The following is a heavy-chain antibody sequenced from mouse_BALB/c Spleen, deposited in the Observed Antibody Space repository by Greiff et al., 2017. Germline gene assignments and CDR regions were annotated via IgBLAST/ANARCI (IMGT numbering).Heavy chain of an antibody. CDR1: GYTFTSYT. Sequence: QAQLQQSAAELARPGASVKMSCKASGYTFTSYTMHWVKQRPGQGLEWIGYINPSSGYTEYNQKFKDKTTLTADKSSSTAYMQLSSLTSEDSAVYYCARGARDGYYVYAMDYWGQGTSVTVSS. CDR3: ARGARDGYYVYAMDY. J-gene: IGHJ4*01. D-gene: IGHD2-3*01. V-gene: IGHV1-4*02. CDR2: INPSSGYT.